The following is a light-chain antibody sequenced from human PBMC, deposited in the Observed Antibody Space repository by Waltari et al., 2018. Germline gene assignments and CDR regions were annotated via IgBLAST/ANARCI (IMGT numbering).Light chain of an antibody. CDR3: QQYKNWPLT. CDR1: QSVSPN. CDR2: GAS. V-gene: IGKV3-15*01. J-gene: IGKJ4*01. Sequence: EIVLTQSPATLSVSPGETATLSCRASQSVSPNLAWYQQKPGQTPRLLISGASTMATGIPARFSGSWSGTEFTLTISSLQSEDFAVYYCQQYKNWPLTFGGVTKVEIK.